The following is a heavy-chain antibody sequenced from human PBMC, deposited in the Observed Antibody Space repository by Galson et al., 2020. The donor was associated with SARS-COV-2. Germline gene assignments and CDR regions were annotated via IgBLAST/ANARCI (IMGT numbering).Heavy chain of an antibody. J-gene: IGHJ4*02. CDR2: IYAGDSDT. V-gene: IGHV5-51*01. D-gene: IGHD1-26*01. CDR1: GYSFTSYW. CDR3: ARRSGATGLDY. Sequence: KVSCQGPGYSFTSYWIGWVRQMPGKGLEWMGIIYAGDSDTRYSPSFQGQVTISVDKSISTAYLQWSSLKASDSAMYYWARRSGATGLDYWGQGTLVTVSS.